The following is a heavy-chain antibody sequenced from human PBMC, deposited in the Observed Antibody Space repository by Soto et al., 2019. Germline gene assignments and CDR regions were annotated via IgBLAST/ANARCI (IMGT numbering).Heavy chain of an antibody. V-gene: IGHV3-23*01. D-gene: IGHD4-17*01. CDR3: AKDVTTYPSWFDY. Sequence: GGSLTLSCAASGFTFSSYAMSWVRQAPGKGLEWVSAISGSGGSTHYADSVKGRFTSSRDNSKNTLYLQMNSLRAEDTAVYYCAKDVTTYPSWFDYWGQGTLVTVSS. CDR2: ISGSGGST. J-gene: IGHJ4*02. CDR1: GFTFSSYA.